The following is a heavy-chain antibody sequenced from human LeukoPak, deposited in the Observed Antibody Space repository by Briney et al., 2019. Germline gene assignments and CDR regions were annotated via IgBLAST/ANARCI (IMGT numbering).Heavy chain of an antibody. J-gene: IGHJ6*02. V-gene: IGHV4-59*08. CDR1: DDSITNYY. D-gene: IGHD6-13*01. CDR3: ARLAIAAAGHYYYYGMDV. Sequence: SETLSLTCTVSDDSITNYYWSWIRQPPGKGLEWIGYVHYSGSTNYNPSLQSRVTMSVDTSKNQFSLKLSSVTAADTAVYYCARLAIAAAGHYYYYGMDVWGQGTTVTVSS. CDR2: VHYSGST.